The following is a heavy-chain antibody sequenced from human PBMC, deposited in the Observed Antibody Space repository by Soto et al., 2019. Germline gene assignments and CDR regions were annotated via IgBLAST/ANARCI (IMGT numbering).Heavy chain of an antibody. J-gene: IGHJ4*02. D-gene: IGHD1-7*01. V-gene: IGHV2-5*02. Sequence: QITLKESGPTLVKPTQTLTLTCTFSGFSLSTSGVGVGWIRQPPGKALEWLALFYWDDDKRYSPSLKSRLTITKDTSKNQVVLTMTNMDPVDTATYYCARAKLLGQVFHNWGQGTLVTVSS. CDR3: ARAKLLGQVFHN. CDR2: FYWDDDK. CDR1: GFSLSTSGVG.